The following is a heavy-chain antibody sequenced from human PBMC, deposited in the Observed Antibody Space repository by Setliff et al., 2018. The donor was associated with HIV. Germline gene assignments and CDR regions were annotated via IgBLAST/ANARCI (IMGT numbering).Heavy chain of an antibody. V-gene: IGHV4-30-2*01. CDR2: IYYNGNA. Sequence: SETLSLTCAVSGGSMRSSGYSWTWIRQAPGKGLEWVGYIYYNGNAYYNPSLKSRVSMSVDTSKNQFSLKLSSVTAADTAVFYCARLTTTYYYDSSAYYHPVWGQGTLVTVSS. CDR1: GGSMRSSGYS. CDR3: ARLTTTYYYDSSAYYHPV. D-gene: IGHD3-22*01. J-gene: IGHJ4*02.